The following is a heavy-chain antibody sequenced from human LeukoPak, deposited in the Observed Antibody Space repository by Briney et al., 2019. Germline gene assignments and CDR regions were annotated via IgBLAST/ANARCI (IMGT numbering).Heavy chain of an antibody. CDR3: ARDRGYCSGGSCYTYYFDY. D-gene: IGHD2-15*01. Sequence: GGSLRLSCAASGFTFSSYSMNWVRQAPGKGLEWVSYISTSSGTIYYADSVKGRFTISRDNAKNSPYLHMNSLRDEDTAVYYCARDRGYCSGGSCYTYYFDYWGQGTLVTVSS. J-gene: IGHJ4*02. CDR1: GFTFSSYS. V-gene: IGHV3-48*02. CDR2: ISTSSGTI.